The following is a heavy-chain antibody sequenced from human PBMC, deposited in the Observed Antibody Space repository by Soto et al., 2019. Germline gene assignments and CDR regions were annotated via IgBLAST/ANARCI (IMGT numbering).Heavy chain of an antibody. V-gene: IGHV3-49*04. J-gene: IGHJ6*02. CDR3: TTDPRVHFDWLLSHLSYYGMDV. D-gene: IGHD3-9*01. CDR2: IRSKAYGGTT. CDR1: GLTLGEYS. Sequence: GAVTLSCTASGLTLGEYSMSGVRQAPGKGLEWVGFIRSKAYGGTTEYAASVKDRFTISRDDSKTIAYLQMNSLKTEDTAVYYCTTDPRVHFDWLLSHLSYYGMDVWGQGTTVTVS.